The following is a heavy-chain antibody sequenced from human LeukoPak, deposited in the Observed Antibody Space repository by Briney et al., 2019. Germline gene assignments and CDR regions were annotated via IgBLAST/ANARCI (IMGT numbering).Heavy chain of an antibody. D-gene: IGHD4-23*01. CDR3: ARHWSTVAYSTPTYYFDY. CDR1: GGSISSSSYY. Sequence: TSETLSLTCTVSGGSISSSSYYWGWIRQPPGKGLEWIGSIYYSGSTYYNPSLKSRVTISVDTSKNHFSLQLSSVTAADTAVYYCARHWSTVAYSTPTYYFDYWGQGALVTVSS. J-gene: IGHJ4*02. V-gene: IGHV4-39*01. CDR2: IYYSGST.